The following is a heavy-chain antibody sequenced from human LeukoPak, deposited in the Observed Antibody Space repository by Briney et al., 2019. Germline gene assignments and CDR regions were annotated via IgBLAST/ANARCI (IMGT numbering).Heavy chain of an antibody. D-gene: IGHD2-2*01. Sequence: SETLSLTCTVSGGSISNYYWSWIRQPPGKGLEWIGSIYHSGSTYYNPSLKSRVTISVDTSKNQFSLKLSSVTAADTAVYYCARRNIVVVPAAPHYYYYYYMDVWGKGTTVTVSS. CDR2: IYHSGST. V-gene: IGHV4-59*08. J-gene: IGHJ6*03. CDR1: GGSISNYY. CDR3: ARRNIVVVPAAPHYYYYYYMDV.